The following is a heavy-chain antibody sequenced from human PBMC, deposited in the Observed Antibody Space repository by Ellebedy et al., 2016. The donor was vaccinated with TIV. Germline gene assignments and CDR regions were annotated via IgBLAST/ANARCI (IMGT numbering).Heavy chain of an antibody. CDR3: AARHYDTFVI. V-gene: IGHV3-53*01. CDR1: EFIVTDNY. D-gene: IGHD3-10*01. CDR2: IYSGGLS. J-gene: IGHJ3*02. Sequence: GESLKISCAASEFIVTDNYMTWVRQAPGKGLEWASVIYSGGLSYYADSVKGRFTISRDGSKNTLYLQMNSLRPEDTAMYYCAARHYDTFVIWGRGTVVTVSS.